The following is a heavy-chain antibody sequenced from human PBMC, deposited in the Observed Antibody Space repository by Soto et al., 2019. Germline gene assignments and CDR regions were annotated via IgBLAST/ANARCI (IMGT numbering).Heavy chain of an antibody. J-gene: IGHJ4*02. D-gene: IGHD3-16*01. Sequence: RTGGSRRLSCAGSGFTVSSKYMSWVRQAPGKGLEWVSVIYSGGSTYYADSVKGRFTISRDNSKNTLYLQMNSLRAEDTAVYYCARADRHDYVWGSITHWGQGTLVTVSS. V-gene: IGHV3-66*01. CDR2: IYSGGST. CDR1: GFTVSSKY. CDR3: ARADRHDYVWGSITH.